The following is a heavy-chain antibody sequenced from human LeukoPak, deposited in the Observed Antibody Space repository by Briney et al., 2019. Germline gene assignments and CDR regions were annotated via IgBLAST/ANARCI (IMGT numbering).Heavy chain of an antibody. CDR2: INSDGSTT. CDR3: ARGGLYKFDY. D-gene: IGHD1-14*01. J-gene: IGHJ4*02. V-gene: IGHV3-74*03. CDR1: GFTLNSHW. Sequence: GGSLRLSCEASGFTLNSHWMHWVRQVPGKGLVWVSGINSDGSTTMYADSVRGRFTISRDNSKNTLYLQINSLGADDTAVYYCARGGLYKFDYWGQGTLVTVSS.